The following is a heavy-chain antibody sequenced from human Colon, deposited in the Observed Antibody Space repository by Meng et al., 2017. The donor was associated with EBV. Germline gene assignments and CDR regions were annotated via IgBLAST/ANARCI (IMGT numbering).Heavy chain of an antibody. D-gene: IGHD5-18*01. Sequence: QVQLQESGPGLVKPSQTLSLTCGVSGGSISSSGYYWSWIRQPPGKGLEWIGYSYYSGSTYYNPSLKSRVTISVDTSNNQFSLKLKSVTAADTAVYYCVRYSYGFGYWGQGTLVTVSS. J-gene: IGHJ4*02. CDR3: VRYSYGFGY. CDR2: SYYSGST. CDR1: GGSISSSGYY. V-gene: IGHV4-30-4*01.